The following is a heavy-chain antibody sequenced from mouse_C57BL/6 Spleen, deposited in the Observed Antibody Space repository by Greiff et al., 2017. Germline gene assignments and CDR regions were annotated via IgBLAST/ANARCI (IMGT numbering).Heavy chain of an antibody. Sequence: EVKLMESGGGLVQPGGSMKLSCVASGFTFSNYWMNWVRQSPEKGLEWVAQIRLKSDNYATHYAESVKGRFTISRDDSKSSVYLQMNNLRAEDTGIYYCTGPNAMDYWGQGTSVTVSS. CDR3: TGPNAMDY. J-gene: IGHJ4*01. CDR2: IRLKSDNYAT. V-gene: IGHV6-3*01. CDR1: GFTFSNYW.